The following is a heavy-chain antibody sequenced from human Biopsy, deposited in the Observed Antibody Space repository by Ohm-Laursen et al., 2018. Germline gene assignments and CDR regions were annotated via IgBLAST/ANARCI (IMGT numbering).Heavy chain of an antibody. CDR3: ARDPLNGHKHFDY. D-gene: IGHD2-8*01. CDR2: INCKTGAT. Sequence: SVKVSCKASSYTFTDYNIHWMRQAPGQGLEWLGCINCKTGATNYAQKFQGTVTMTRDASISTAYLALGSLRSADTAIYYCARDPLNGHKHFDYWGQGSLVTVSS. CDR1: SYTFTDYN. J-gene: IGHJ4*02. V-gene: IGHV1-2*02.